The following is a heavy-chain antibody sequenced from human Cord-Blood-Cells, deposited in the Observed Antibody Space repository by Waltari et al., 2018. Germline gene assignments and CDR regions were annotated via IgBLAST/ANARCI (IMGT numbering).Heavy chain of an antibody. CDR2: IYTSGST. Sequence: QVQLQESGPGLVKPSETLSLTCTVSGGSISSYYWSWIRQPAGKGLEWIGRIYTSGSTNYNPSLESRVTMSVDTAKNQFSLKLSSVTAADTAVYYCARVPDSSGYNWFDPWGQGTLVTVSS. V-gene: IGHV4-4*07. CDR3: ARVPDSSGYNWFDP. CDR1: GGSISSYY. D-gene: IGHD3-22*01. J-gene: IGHJ5*02.